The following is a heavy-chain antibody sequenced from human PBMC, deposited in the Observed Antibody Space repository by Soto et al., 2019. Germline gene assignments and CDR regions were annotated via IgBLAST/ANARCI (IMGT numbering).Heavy chain of an antibody. CDR2: INHSGST. Sequence: SETLSLTCAVYGGSFSGYYWSWIRQPPGKGLEWIGEINHSGSTNYNPSLKSRVTISVDTSKNQFSLKLSSVTAADTAVYYCARGVAYSSGPRRFYNWFDPWGQGTLVTVSS. J-gene: IGHJ5*02. CDR1: GGSFSGYY. D-gene: IGHD6-19*01. CDR3: ARGVAYSSGPRRFYNWFDP. V-gene: IGHV4-34*01.